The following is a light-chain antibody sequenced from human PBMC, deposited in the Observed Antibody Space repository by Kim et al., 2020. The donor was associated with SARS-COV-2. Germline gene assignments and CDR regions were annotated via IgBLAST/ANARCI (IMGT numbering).Light chain of an antibody. V-gene: IGKV1-39*01. Sequence: SASVGDRVTIPCRASQSISSYLNWYQQKPGKAPQLLIYAASTLQTGVPSRFSGGGSGTNFTLTISSLQPEDFATYYCQQTYRTPFPFGQGTKLEI. CDR3: QQTYRTPFP. CDR1: QSISSY. CDR2: AAS. J-gene: IGKJ2*01.